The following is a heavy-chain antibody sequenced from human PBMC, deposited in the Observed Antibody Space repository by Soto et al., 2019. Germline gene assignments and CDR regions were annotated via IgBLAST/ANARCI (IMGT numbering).Heavy chain of an antibody. CDR3: ARSSGYGDYGTVDD. D-gene: IGHD4-17*01. CDR1: GYTFTNFG. Sequence: QVQLVQSGAEVKKPGASVKVSCKASGYTFTNFGISWVRQAPGQGLEWMGWISPYNGNTNYAQNLQGRVTMTTDASTSTAYMELRSLRSEDTAVYYCARSSGYGDYGTVDDWGQGTLVTVSS. CDR2: ISPYNGNT. J-gene: IGHJ4*02. V-gene: IGHV1-18*01.